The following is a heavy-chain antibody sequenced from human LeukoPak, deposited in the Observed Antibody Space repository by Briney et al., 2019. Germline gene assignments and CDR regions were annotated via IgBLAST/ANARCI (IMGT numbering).Heavy chain of an antibody. D-gene: IGHD6-19*01. CDR1: GFTFSSYA. J-gene: IGHJ6*02. CDR3: AKGDPVGGWYGGRYYYYGVDV. Sequence: GGSLRLSCAASGFTFSSYAMSWVRQAPGKGLEWVSAISGSGGSTYYADSVKGRFTISRDNSKNTLYLQMNSLRAEDTAVYYCAKGDPVGGWYGGRYYYYGVDVWGQGTTVTVSS. CDR2: ISGSGGST. V-gene: IGHV3-23*01.